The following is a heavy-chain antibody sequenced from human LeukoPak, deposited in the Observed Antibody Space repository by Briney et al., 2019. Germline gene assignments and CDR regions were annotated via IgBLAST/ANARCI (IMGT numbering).Heavy chain of an antibody. CDR3: ARGFSH. J-gene: IGHJ4*02. Sequence: SETVSLTCTVSGGSINNYYWSWLRQPPGKGLEWIGEINHSGSTTYNPSLKSRVTMSIDTSKNQFSLKLRSVTAADTAVYYCARGFSHWGQGTLVTVSS. V-gene: IGHV4-34*01. CDR2: INHSGST. CDR1: GGSINNYY.